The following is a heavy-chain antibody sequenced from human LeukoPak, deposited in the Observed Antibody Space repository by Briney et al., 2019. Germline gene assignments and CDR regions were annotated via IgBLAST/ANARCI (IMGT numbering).Heavy chain of an antibody. Sequence: GGSLRLSCVVSGFTFNRCWMNWVCQAPGKGLEWVAHINPDGRDTYYVDSVKGRFTISRDNAQNSMYLQMNSLRVEDTAVYYCTSWGDTTAEYFQRWGQGTLVTVSS. CDR3: TSWGDTTAEYFQR. CDR1: GFTFNRCW. J-gene: IGHJ1*01. V-gene: IGHV3-7*01. CDR2: INPDGRDT. D-gene: IGHD2-21*02.